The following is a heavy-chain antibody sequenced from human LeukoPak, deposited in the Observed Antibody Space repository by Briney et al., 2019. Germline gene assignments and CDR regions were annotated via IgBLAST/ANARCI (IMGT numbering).Heavy chain of an antibody. CDR3: ARPRGYSYGGGFDY. D-gene: IGHD5-18*01. V-gene: IGHV3-23*01. CDR2: ISGGGGST. CDR1: GFTFSSYA. Sequence: GGSLRLSCAASGFTFSSYAMSWVRQAPGKGLEWVSVISGGGGSTYYADSVKGRFTISRDNSKNTLYLQMNSLRAEDTATYYCARPRGYSYGGGFDYWGLGTLVTVSS. J-gene: IGHJ4*02.